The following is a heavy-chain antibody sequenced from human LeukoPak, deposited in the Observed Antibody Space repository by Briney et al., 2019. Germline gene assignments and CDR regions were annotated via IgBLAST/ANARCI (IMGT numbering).Heavy chain of an antibody. D-gene: IGHD2-8*01. CDR3: AKDRIVVLMVYALFDY. Sequence: GGSLRLSCAASGFTFNSHAMSWVRHAPGKGLEWVSAISGSGGSTYYADSVKGRFTISRDNSKNTLYLQMNSLRAEDTAVYYCAKDRIVVLMVYALFDYWGQGTLVTVSS. J-gene: IGHJ4*02. CDR1: GFTFNSHA. CDR2: ISGSGGST. V-gene: IGHV3-23*01.